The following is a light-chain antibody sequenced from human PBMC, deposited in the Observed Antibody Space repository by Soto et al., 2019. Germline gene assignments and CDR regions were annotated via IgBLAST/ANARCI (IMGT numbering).Light chain of an antibody. V-gene: IGKV3-11*01. CDR1: QSVSRF. Sequence: EIVMTQSPATLSVSPGERVTLSCRASQSVSRFLAWYQQKPGQAPRLLIYDASNRATGVPARFSGSGSGTDFTLTISSLEPEDFALYYCQQRNNWPPITFGQGTRLEIK. CDR3: QQRNNWPPIT. J-gene: IGKJ5*01. CDR2: DAS.